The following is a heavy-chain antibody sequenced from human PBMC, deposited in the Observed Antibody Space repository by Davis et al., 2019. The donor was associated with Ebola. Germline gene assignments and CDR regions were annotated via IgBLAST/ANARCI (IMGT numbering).Heavy chain of an antibody. CDR2: ISGSGGST. Sequence: GESLKISCAASGFIFSGSAMHWVRQAPGKGLEWVSAISGSGGSTYYADSVKGRFTISRDNSKNTLYLQMNSLRAEDTAVYYCAKDRWFHDYGDYGGWFDPWGQGTLVTVSS. CDR1: GFIFSGSA. V-gene: IGHV3-23*01. J-gene: IGHJ5*02. D-gene: IGHD4-17*01. CDR3: AKDRWFHDYGDYGGWFDP.